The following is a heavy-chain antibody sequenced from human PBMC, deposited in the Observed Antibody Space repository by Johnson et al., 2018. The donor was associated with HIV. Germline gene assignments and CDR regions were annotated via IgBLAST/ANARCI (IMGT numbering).Heavy chain of an antibody. J-gene: IGHJ3*02. V-gene: IGHV3-30-3*01. CDR1: GFTFSRYA. CDR2: ISYDGSNK. Sequence: QVQLVESGGGVVQPGRSLRLSCAASGFTFSRYAMHWVRQAPGKGLEWVAVISYDGSNKYYADSVKGRFTISRDNSKNTLYLQMTSLRAEDTAVYYCARSQTMIVDGADAFDIWGQGTMVTVSS. D-gene: IGHD3-22*01. CDR3: ARSQTMIVDGADAFDI.